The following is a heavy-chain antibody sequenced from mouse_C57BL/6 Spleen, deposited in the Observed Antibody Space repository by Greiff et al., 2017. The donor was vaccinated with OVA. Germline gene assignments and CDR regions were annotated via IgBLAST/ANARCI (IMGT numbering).Heavy chain of an antibody. Sequence: QVQLQQPGAELVMPGASVKLSCKASGYTFTSYWMHWVKQRPGQGLEWIGEIDPSDSYTNYNQKFKGKSTLTVDKSSSTAYMQLSSLTSEDSAVYYGARRRDDGTLRAAMDYWGQGTSVTVSS. D-gene: IGHD2-3*01. J-gene: IGHJ4*01. CDR2: IDPSDSYT. CDR1: GYTFTSYW. V-gene: IGHV1-69*01. CDR3: ARRRDDGTLRAAMDY.